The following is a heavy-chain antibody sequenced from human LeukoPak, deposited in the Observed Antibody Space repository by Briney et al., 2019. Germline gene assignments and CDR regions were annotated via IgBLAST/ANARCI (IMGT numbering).Heavy chain of an antibody. Sequence: GSLRLSCAASGFTFSSYGMHWVRQAPGKGLEWVAVISYDGSNKYYADSVKGRFTISRDNSKNTLYLQMNSLRAEDTAVYYCAKDPRRYFDWLFGAFDIWGQGTMVTVSS. D-gene: IGHD3-9*01. CDR3: AKDPRRYFDWLFGAFDI. V-gene: IGHV3-30*18. J-gene: IGHJ3*02. CDR2: ISYDGSNK. CDR1: GFTFSSYG.